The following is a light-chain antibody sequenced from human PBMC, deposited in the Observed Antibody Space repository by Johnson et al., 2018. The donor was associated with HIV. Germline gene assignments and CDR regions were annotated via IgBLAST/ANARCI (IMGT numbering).Light chain of an antibody. V-gene: IGLV1-51*02. J-gene: IGLJ1*01. CDR1: SSNIGNNY. Sequence: QSALTQPPSVSAAPGQKVTISCSGSSSNIGNNYISWFQHLPGSAPKLLIYEINKRPSVIPDRFSGSKSGTSATLGITGLQTGDEADYYCGTWDSSLRAYVFGTGTKVSVL. CDR3: GTWDSSLRAYV. CDR2: EIN.